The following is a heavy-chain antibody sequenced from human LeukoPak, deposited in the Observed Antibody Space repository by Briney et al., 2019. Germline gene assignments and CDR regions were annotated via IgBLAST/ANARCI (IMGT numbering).Heavy chain of an antibody. CDR3: AGGPDYYDSSGYSPDAFDI. J-gene: IGHJ3*02. D-gene: IGHD3-22*01. CDR2: IYYSGST. V-gene: IGHV4-59*01. CDR1: GGSISSYY. Sequence: SETLSLTCTVSGGSISSYYWSWIRQPPGKGLEWIGYIYYSGSTNYNPSLKSRVTISVDTSKNQFSLELSSVTAADTAVYYCAGGPDYYDSSGYSPDAFDIWGQGTMVTVSS.